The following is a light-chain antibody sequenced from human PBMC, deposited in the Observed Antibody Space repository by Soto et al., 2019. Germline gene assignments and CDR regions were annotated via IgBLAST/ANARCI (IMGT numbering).Light chain of an antibody. CDR3: MQRIAFPFT. J-gene: IGKJ3*01. CDR1: QSLLNSDDGNTY. V-gene: IGKV2-40*01. Sequence: DIVMTQTPLSLPVTPGEPASISCRSSQSLLNSDDGNTYLDWYLQKPGQSPQLLINTLSYRASGVPDRFSGSVSGTDFTLKISKVEADDVGVYYCMQRIAFPFTFGPGTKVDIK. CDR2: TLS.